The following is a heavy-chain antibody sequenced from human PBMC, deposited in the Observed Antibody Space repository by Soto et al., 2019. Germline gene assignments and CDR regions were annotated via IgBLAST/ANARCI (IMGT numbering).Heavy chain of an antibody. J-gene: IGHJ4*02. CDR1: GGSFSGYY. CDR3: ARASSWHGPYYFDY. D-gene: IGHD2-2*01. V-gene: IGHV4-34*01. Sequence: TLSLTCAVYGGSFSGYYWSWIRQPPGKGLEWIGEINHSGSTNYNPSLKSRVTISVDTSKNQFSLKLSSVTAADTAVYYCARASSWHGPYYFDYWGQGTLVTVSS. CDR2: INHSGST.